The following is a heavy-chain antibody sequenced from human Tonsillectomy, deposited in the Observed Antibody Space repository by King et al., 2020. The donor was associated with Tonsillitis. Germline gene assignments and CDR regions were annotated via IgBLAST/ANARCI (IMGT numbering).Heavy chain of an antibody. V-gene: IGHV4-34*01. CDR3: ARVWSSGYYDAFDI. CDR1: GGSFSGYY. J-gene: IGHJ3*02. Sequence: VQLQQWGAGLLKPSETLSLTCAVYGGSFSGYYWSWIRQPPGKGLEWIGEINHSGSTNYNPSLKSRVTISVDTSKNQFSLKLSSVTAADTAVYYCARVWSSGYYDAFDIWGQGTMVTVSS. CDR2: INHSGST. D-gene: IGHD3-3*01.